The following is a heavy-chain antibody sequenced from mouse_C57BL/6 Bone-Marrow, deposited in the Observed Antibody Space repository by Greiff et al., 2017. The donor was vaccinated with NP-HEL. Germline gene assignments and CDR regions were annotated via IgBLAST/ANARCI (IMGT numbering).Heavy chain of an antibody. D-gene: IGHD1-1*01. CDR2: IYPSDSET. J-gene: IGHJ4*01. CDR1: GYTFTSYW. V-gene: IGHV1-61*01. CDR3: ARWIATTVVNYYAMDY. Sequence: QVQLQQPGAELVRPGSSVKLSCKASGYTFTSYWMDWVKQRPGQGLEWIGNIYPSDSETHYNQKFKDKATLTVDKSSSTAYMQLSSLTSEDSAVYYCARWIATTVVNYYAMDYWGQGTSVTVSS.